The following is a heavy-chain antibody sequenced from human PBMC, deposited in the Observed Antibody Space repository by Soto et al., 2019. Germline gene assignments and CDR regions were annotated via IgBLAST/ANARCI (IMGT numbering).Heavy chain of an antibody. CDR2: IIPIFGTA. CDR1: GGTFSSYA. J-gene: IGHJ5*02. V-gene: IGHV1-69*12. Sequence: QVQLVQSGAEVKKPGSSVKVSCKASGGTFSSYAISWVRQAPGQGLEWMGGIIPIFGTANYAQKFQGRVTITADESARPAYMGLSCRRSEDTAVYYCARGPRIVVVTDEPIEPAGWFDPWGQGTLVTVSS. CDR3: ARGPRIVVVTDEPIEPAGWFDP. D-gene: IGHD2-21*02.